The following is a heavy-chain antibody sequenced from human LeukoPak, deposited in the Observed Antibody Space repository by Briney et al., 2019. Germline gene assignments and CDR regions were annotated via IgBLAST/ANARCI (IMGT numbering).Heavy chain of an antibody. CDR1: GFTFSSYS. CDR3: ARGFSGYYYDSSGYWD. D-gene: IGHD3-22*01. Sequence: GGSLRLSCAASGFTFSSYSMNWVRQAPGKGLEWVSSISTSSIYIYYADSVKGRFTISRGNAKNSPYLQMNSLRAEDTAVYYCARGFSGYYYDSSGYWDWGQGTLVTVSS. V-gene: IGHV3-21*01. CDR2: ISTSSIYI. J-gene: IGHJ4*02.